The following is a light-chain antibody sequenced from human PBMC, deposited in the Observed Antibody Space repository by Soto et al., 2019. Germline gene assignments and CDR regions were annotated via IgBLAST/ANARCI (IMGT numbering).Light chain of an antibody. V-gene: IGKV3-15*01. Sequence: EIVMTQSPATXSVSPGERATLSCRASQSVSSNLAWYQQKPGQAPRLLIYGASTRATGIPARFSGRGSGTEFTLTISSLQSEDCAVYYCQQCNDWPHTFGQGTKLEIK. CDR2: GAS. J-gene: IGKJ2*01. CDR1: QSVSSN. CDR3: QQCNDWPHT.